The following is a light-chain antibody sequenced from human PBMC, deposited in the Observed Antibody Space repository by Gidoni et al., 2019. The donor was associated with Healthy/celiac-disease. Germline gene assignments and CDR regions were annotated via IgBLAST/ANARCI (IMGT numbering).Light chain of an antibody. CDR2: WAS. CDR3: QQYYSTPRT. J-gene: IGKJ2*02. V-gene: IGKV4-1*01. Sequence: DIVMTQSPDSLAVSLGERATINCKSSRSVLYTSNNKNYLAWYQQKPGQPPKLLIYWASTRESGVPDRFSGSGSGTDFTLTISSLQAEDVAVYYCQQYYSTPRTFGQXTKLEIK. CDR1: RSVLYTSNNKNY.